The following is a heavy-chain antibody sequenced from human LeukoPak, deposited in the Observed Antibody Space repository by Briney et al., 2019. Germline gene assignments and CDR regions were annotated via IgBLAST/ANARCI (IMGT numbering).Heavy chain of an antibody. V-gene: IGHV6-1*01. CDR2: TYYRSKWYN. Sequence: SQTLSLTCAISGDSVSSNSAAWNWIRQSPSRGLEWLGRTYYRSKWYNDYAVSVKSRITINPDTSKNQFSLQLNSVTPEDTAVYYCARVVGDYYGSGSYETLRYYYYYGMDVWGQGTTVTVSS. CDR1: GDSVSSNSAA. J-gene: IGHJ6*02. CDR3: ARVVGDYYGSGSYETLRYYYYYGMDV. D-gene: IGHD3-10*01.